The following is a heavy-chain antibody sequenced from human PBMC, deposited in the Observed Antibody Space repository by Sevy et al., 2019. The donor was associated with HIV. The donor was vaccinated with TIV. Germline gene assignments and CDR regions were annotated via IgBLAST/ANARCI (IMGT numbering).Heavy chain of an antibody. D-gene: IGHD3-22*01. Sequence: GGSLRLSCVASEFTFSNFWMSWVRQAPGKGLEWVANIKQDGNEKNYVDSVKGRFTISRDNATNSRYLEMNSLRAEDTAVYSCASGLDYYDRSGYPDYWGQGTLVTVSS. CDR3: ASGLDYYDRSGYPDY. J-gene: IGHJ4*02. CDR1: EFTFSNFW. CDR2: IKQDGNEK. V-gene: IGHV3-7*03.